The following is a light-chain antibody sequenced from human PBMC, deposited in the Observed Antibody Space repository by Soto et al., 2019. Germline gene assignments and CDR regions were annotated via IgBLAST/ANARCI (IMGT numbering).Light chain of an antibody. CDR3: TSYTTSRSDV. Sequence: QSALTQPASVSGSPGQSIAISCTGTSSDIGRYNFVSWYQQHPGKAPKLIIHDLTNRPSGVSSRFSGSKSDNTASLTISGLHAEDEAEYYCTSYTTSRSDVFGTGTKLTVL. CDR1: SSDIGRYNF. V-gene: IGLV2-14*03. CDR2: DLT. J-gene: IGLJ1*01.